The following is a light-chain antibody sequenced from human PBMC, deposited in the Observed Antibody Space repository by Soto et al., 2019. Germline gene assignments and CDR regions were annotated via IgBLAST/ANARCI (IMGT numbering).Light chain of an antibody. CDR2: SAS. V-gene: IGKV3-20*01. CDR3: QQYVSSPRT. J-gene: IGKJ1*01. Sequence: ENVLTQSPGTLSLSPGERATLSCRASQTVYNGYLAWYQQKPGQAPRLLIYSASSRATGIPDRFSGSGSGTDFTLTISRLETEELAVYDCQQYVSSPRTVGQGTKGEIK. CDR1: QTVYNGY.